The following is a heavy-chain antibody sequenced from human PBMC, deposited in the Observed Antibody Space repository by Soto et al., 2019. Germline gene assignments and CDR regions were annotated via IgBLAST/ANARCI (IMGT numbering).Heavy chain of an antibody. CDR1: GGSISSSSYY. D-gene: IGHD6-13*01. J-gene: IGHJ4*02. CDR3: ATSSRNSSSWYGHGHTRKYYFDY. V-gene: IGHV4-39*01. Sequence: PSETLSLTCTVSGGSISSSSYYWGWIRQPPGKGLEWIGSIYYSGSTYYNPAPKSRVTISVDTSKNQFSLKLSSVTAADTAVYYCATSSRNSSSWYGHGHTRKYYFDYWGQGTLVTVSS. CDR2: IYYSGST.